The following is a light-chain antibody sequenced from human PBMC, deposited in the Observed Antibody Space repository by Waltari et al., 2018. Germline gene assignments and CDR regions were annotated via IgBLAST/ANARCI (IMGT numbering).Light chain of an antibody. CDR1: ESLVYSDGNTY. CDR3: LHLNNFPLS. Sequence: DVVMTQSPLSLPVTLGQSASISCRSSESLVYSDGNTYLNWFQQRPGQSPRRLIYKVSNRDSGVPDRFSGSGSGTEFTLTISSLQPEDFATYYCLHLNNFPLSFGGGTKVELK. V-gene: IGKV2-30*01. CDR2: KVS. J-gene: IGKJ4*01.